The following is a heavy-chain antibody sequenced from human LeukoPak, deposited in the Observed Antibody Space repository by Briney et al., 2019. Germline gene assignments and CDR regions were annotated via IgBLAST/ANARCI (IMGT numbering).Heavy chain of an antibody. V-gene: IGHV4-39*01. D-gene: IGHD6-19*01. CDR2: IYYTGST. CDR1: GGSISSSSYY. Sequence: PSETLSLTCTVSGGSISSSSYYWGWIRQPPGKGLEWIGTIYYTGSTYYNPSLKSRVTISIDTSKNQFSLRLSSVTAADTAVYYCARLGTAYSSGWYVLENYYYGMDVWGQGTTVTVSS. CDR3: ARLGTAYSSGWYVLENYYYGMDV. J-gene: IGHJ6*02.